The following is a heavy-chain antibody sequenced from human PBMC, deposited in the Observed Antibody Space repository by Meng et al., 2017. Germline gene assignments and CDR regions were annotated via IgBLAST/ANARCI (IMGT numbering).Heavy chain of an antibody. Sequence: VQLVAPGGGLFRPGESLIPSCAVSGFTVSSNYISWGRQAPGKGLEWVSVIYSGGSTYYADSVKGRFTISRDNSKNTLYLQMNSLRAEDTAVYYCARDYGDHLGFDYWGQGTLVTVSS. CDR3: ARDYGDHLGFDY. V-gene: IGHV3-53*01. D-gene: IGHD4-17*01. CDR1: GFTVSSNY. CDR2: IYSGGST. J-gene: IGHJ4*02.